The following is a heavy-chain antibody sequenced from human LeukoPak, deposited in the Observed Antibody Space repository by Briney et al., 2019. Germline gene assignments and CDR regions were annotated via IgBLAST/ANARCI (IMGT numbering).Heavy chain of an antibody. J-gene: IGHJ4*02. CDR3: ARDLGDVDTAMVEYYFDY. V-gene: IGHV1-46*01. CDR1: GYTFTSYY. Sequence: ASVKVSCEASGYTFTSYYMHWVRQAPGQGLEWMGIINPSGGSTSYAQKFQGRVTMTRDTSTSTVYMELSSLRSEDTAVYYCARDLGDVDTAMVEYYFDYWGQGTLVTVSS. D-gene: IGHD5-18*01. CDR2: INPSGGST.